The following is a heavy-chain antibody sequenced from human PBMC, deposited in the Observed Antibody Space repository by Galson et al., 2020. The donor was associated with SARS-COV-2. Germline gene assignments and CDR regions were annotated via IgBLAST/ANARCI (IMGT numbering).Heavy chain of an antibody. CDR2: ISYDGSDS. CDR1: GFTFSTYA. J-gene: IGHJ4*02. Sequence: GGSLRLSCAASGFTFSTYAMHWVRQAPGKGLEWVALISYDGSDSYYADSVKGRFTISRDNSKDTLYLQLNSLRLEDTAMYFCAKGELRWFKESIGSWGPGARVNVSS. CDR3: AKGELRWFKESIGS. D-gene: IGHD3-10*01. V-gene: IGHV3-30*04.